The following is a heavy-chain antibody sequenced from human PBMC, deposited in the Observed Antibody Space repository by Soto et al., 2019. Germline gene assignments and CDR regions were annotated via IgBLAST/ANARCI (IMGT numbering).Heavy chain of an antibody. V-gene: IGHV4-59*01. D-gene: IGHD6-6*01. CDR2: IYYSGST. CDR1: GASISSYY. Sequence: ETLSPTCPVSGASISSYYWSWIRQPPGKGLEWIGYIYYSGSTNYNPSRKSRVTISVDASKNQFSLNLSSVTAADTAVYYCARRSSIAARGHNWFDPWGQGTLVTVYS. CDR3: ARRSSIAARGHNWFDP. J-gene: IGHJ5*02.